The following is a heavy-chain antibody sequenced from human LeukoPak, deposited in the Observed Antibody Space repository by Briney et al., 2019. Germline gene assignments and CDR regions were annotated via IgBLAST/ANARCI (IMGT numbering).Heavy chain of an antibody. D-gene: IGHD3-22*01. CDR2: ISWNSGSI. J-gene: IGHJ4*02. V-gene: IGHV3-9*01. CDR3: AKSPYYYDSSLDY. Sequence: PGGSLRLSCAASGFTFDDYGMSWVRQAPGKGLEWVSGISWNSGSIGYADSVKGRFTISRDNAKNSLYLQMNSLRAEDTALYYCAKSPYYYDSSLDYWGQGTLVTASS. CDR1: GFTFDDYG.